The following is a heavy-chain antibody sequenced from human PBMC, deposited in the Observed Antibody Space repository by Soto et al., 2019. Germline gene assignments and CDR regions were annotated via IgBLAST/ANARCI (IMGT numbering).Heavy chain of an antibody. CDR2: IYYSGST. V-gene: IGHV4-59*01. Sequence: SETLSLTWTVSGGSISYYYWSWIRQPPGKGLEWIGYIYYSGSTNYNPSLKSRVTISVDTSKNQFSLKLSSVTAADTAVYYCARSGSSSFHYYYYYMDVWGKGTTVTVSS. CDR3: ARSGSSSFHYYYYYMDV. D-gene: IGHD2-15*01. J-gene: IGHJ6*03. CDR1: GGSISYYY.